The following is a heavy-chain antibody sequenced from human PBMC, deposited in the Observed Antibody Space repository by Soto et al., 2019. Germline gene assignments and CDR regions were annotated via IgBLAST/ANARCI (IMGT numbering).Heavy chain of an antibody. CDR3: ARWIFGVVRPCGMDV. Sequence: PSETLSLTCTVSGGSISSGGYYWSWIRQHPGKGLEWIGYIYYSGSTYYNPSLKSRVTISVDTSKNQFSLKLSSVTAADTAVYYCARWIFGVVRPCGMDVWGQGTTVTVSS. CDR1: GGSISSGGYY. V-gene: IGHV4-31*03. J-gene: IGHJ6*02. D-gene: IGHD3-3*01. CDR2: IYYSGST.